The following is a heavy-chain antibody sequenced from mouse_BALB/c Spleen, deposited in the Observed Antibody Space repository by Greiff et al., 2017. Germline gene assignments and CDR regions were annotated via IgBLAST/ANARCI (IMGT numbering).Heavy chain of an antibody. CDR2: IDPENGNT. J-gene: IGHJ2*01. CDR1: GFNIKDYY. V-gene: IGHV14-1*02. D-gene: IGHD2-2*01. Sequence: EVQLQQSGAELVRSGASVKLSCTASGFNIKDYYMHWVKQRPEQGLEWIGWIDPENGNTIYDPKFQGKASITADTSSNTAYLQLSSLTSEDTAVYYCARQGYGYDVYYFDYWGQGTTLTVSS. CDR3: ARQGYGYDVYYFDY.